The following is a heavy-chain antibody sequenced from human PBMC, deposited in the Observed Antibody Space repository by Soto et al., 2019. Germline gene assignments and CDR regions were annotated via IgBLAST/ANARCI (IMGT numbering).Heavy chain of an antibody. D-gene: IGHD1-26*01. CDR2: TIPMFATA. CDR3: ARGLFGHQCLVGIDT. J-gene: IGHJ5*02. CDR1: GGTFSNYI. Sequence: QVQLVQSGAEVKQPGSSVKVSCKASGGTFSNYIFSWVRQAPGQGLEWMGGTIPMFATAQYAQKLQGRVTITADESTSTVYMDLTSLRSDDTAVYYCARGLFGHQCLVGIDTWGQGTLVTVSS. V-gene: IGHV1-69*01.